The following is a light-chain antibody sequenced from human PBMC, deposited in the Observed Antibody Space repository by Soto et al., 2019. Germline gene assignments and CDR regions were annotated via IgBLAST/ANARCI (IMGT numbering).Light chain of an antibody. Sequence: QSALTQPPSASGSPGQSVAISCTGTSSDVGGYNYVSWYQQHPGKAPTLMIYDVWARPLGVSHRFSGSKSGNTASLTISGLQGDDEADYYCSSYTADMTYVFGTGT. V-gene: IGLV2-14*03. CDR2: DVW. CDR3: SSYTADMTYV. CDR1: SSDVGGYNY. J-gene: IGLJ1*01.